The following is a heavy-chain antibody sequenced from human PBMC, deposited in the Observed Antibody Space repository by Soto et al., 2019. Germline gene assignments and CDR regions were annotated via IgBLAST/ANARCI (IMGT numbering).Heavy chain of an antibody. V-gene: IGHV4-31*03. D-gene: IGHD2-15*01. CDR1: GGSISSGGYY. CDR2: IYYSGST. J-gene: IGHJ3*02. CDR3: ARGGIVVVVAARDAFDI. Sequence: SETLSLTCTVSGGSISSGGYYRSWIRQHPGKGLEWIGYIYYSGSTYYNPSLKSRATVSVDTSKNQFSLKLSSVTAADTAVYYCARGGIVVVVAARDAFDIWGQGTMVTVSS.